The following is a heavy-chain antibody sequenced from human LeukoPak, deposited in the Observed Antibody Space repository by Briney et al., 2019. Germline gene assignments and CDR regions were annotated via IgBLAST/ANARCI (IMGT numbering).Heavy chain of an antibody. CDR1: GFTFSSYW. CDR2: IKQDGSEK. Sequence: GGSLRLSCAASGFTFSSYWMSWVRQAPGKGLEWVANIKQDGSEKYYVDSVKGRFTISRDNAKNSLYLQMNSLRAEDTAVYYCARAQESKGYFDRFDYWGQGTLVTVSS. D-gene: IGHD3-9*01. CDR3: ARAQESKGYFDRFDY. V-gene: IGHV3-7*01. J-gene: IGHJ4*02.